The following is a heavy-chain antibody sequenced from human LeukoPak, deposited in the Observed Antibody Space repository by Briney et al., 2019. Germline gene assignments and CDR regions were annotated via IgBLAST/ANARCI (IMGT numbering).Heavy chain of an antibody. V-gene: IGHV4-59*01. D-gene: IGHD2-2*01. J-gene: IGHJ2*01. CDR3: ARDLLVGPNGYWYFDL. CDR1: GGSISSYY. CDR2: IYYSGST. Sequence: SETLSLTCTVSGGSISSYYWSWIRQPPGKGLEWIGYIYYSGSTNYNPSLKSRVTISVDTSKNQFSLKLSSVTAADTAVYYCARDLLVGPNGYWYFDLWGRGTLVTFSS.